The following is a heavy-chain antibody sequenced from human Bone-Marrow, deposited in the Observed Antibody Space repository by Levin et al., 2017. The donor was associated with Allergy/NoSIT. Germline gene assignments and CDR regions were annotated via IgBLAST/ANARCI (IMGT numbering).Heavy chain of an antibody. Sequence: GSLRLSCTVSGGSISSYYWSWIRQPPGKGLEWIGYIYYSGSTNYNPSLKSRVTISVDTSKNQFSLKLSSVTAADTAVYYCAREWVVVAATHKFNWFDPWGQGTLVTVSS. CDR3: AREWVVVAATHKFNWFDP. CDR1: GGSISSYY. J-gene: IGHJ5*02. V-gene: IGHV4-59*01. D-gene: IGHD2-15*01. CDR2: IYYSGST.